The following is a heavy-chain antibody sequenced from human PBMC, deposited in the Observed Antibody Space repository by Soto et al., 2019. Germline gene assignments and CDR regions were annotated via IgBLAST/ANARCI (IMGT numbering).Heavy chain of an antibody. CDR2: IYYSGST. CDR1: GGSISSYY. Sequence: SETLSLTCTVSGGSISSYYWSWIRQPPGKGLEWIGYIYYSGSTNYNPSLKSRVTISVDTSKNQFSLKLSSVTAADTAVYYCARTHIVVVTAIAAFDIWGQGTMVT. D-gene: IGHD2-21*02. CDR3: ARTHIVVVTAIAAFDI. J-gene: IGHJ3*02. V-gene: IGHV4-59*01.